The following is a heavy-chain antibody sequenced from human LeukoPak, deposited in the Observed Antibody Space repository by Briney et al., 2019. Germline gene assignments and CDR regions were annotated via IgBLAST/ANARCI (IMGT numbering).Heavy chain of an antibody. Sequence: GGSLRLSCAASGFTFSSYAMSWVRQAPGKGLEWVSSITSGGDYIYYADSVKGRFTTSRDNAKNSLSLQLNSLRVEDTAVYYCARGHYDVLAASYKWTPDYWGQGTLVTVSS. CDR3: ARGHYDVLAASYKWTPDY. CDR2: ITSGGDYI. D-gene: IGHD3-9*01. V-gene: IGHV3-21*01. J-gene: IGHJ4*02. CDR1: GFTFSSYA.